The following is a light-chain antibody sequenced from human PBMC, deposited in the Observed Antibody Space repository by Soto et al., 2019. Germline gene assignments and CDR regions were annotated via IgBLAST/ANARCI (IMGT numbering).Light chain of an antibody. J-gene: IGLJ2*01. CDR3: CSYAGSSTVI. CDR2: EDN. V-gene: IGLV2-23*01. Sequence: QSVLTQPASVSGSPGQSITISRTGTTSDVGSYNLVSWYQQHPGIAPKLMIYEDNKRPSGVSNRFSGSKSGNTASLTISGLEAEDEADYYCCSYAGSSTVIFGGGTKLTVL. CDR1: TSDVGSYNL.